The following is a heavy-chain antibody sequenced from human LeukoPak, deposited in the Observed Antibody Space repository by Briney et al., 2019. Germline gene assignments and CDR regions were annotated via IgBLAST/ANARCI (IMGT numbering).Heavy chain of an antibody. D-gene: IGHD5-18*01. CDR3: ARAIMGTENLDY. CDR1: GFSFSTFA. J-gene: IGHJ4*02. CDR2: VSHDGSTK. Sequence: GGSLRLSCAASGFSFSTFAMHWVRQAPGMGPELVAVVSHDGSTKYYTDSVRGRFTISRDNSKNTFFLQLNGLRTGDTAVYYCARAIMGTENLDYWGQGTLVTVSS. V-gene: IGHV3-30*10.